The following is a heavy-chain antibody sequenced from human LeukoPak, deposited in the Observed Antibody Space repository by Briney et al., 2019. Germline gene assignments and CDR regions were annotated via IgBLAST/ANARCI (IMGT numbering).Heavy chain of an antibody. V-gene: IGHV4-31*03. Sequence: SQTLSLTCTVSGGSISSGGHYWSWIRQHPGKGLEWIGHIYYSGSTYYNPSLKSRVTISVDTSKNQFSLKLSSVTAADTAVYYCTALAGAEVTNWFDPWGQGTLVTVSS. J-gene: IGHJ5*02. D-gene: IGHD1-26*01. CDR2: IYYSGST. CDR1: GGSISSGGHY. CDR3: TALAGAEVTNWFDP.